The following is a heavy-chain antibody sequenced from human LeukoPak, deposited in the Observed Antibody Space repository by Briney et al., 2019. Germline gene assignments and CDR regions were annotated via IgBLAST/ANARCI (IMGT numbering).Heavy chain of an antibody. D-gene: IGHD3-10*01. CDR1: GFIFSNSA. J-gene: IGHJ1*01. CDR2: INNDGSYI. Sequence: GGSLRLSCAASGFIFSNSAMNWVRQAPGKGLEWVSSINNDGSYIYYAGSVKGRFTISRDNAKNSLYLQMNSLRAEDTALYYCAKDTRVRGVIITYEYFQHWGQGTLVTVSS. CDR3: AKDTRVRGVIITYEYFQH. V-gene: IGHV3-21*04.